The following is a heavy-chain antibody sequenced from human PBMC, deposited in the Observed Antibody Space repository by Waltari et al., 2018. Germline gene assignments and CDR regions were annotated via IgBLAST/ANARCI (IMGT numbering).Heavy chain of an antibody. D-gene: IGHD3-10*01. J-gene: IGHJ5*02. CDR3: ARRRSRWFDP. CDR1: GYTFTSYD. CDR2: TNPNNGNT. Sequence: QVQLVQSGAEVKKPGASVKGSCTASGYTFTSYDINWVREATGQGLEGRERTNPNNGNTGYAQKCQGRVTITRNTSISTAYMELSSLRSADTAVYYCARRRSRWFDPWGQGTLVTVSS. V-gene: IGHV1-8*03.